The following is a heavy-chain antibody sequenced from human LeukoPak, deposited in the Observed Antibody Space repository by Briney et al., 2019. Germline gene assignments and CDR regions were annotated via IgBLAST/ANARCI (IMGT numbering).Heavy chain of an antibody. Sequence: HPGGSLRLSCAASGFTFSSYAMSWVRQAPGKGLEWVSAISGSGGGTYYADSVKGRFTISRDNSKNTLYLQMNSLRAEDTAVYYYAKKMDPFDYWGQGTLVTVSS. CDR2: ISGSGGGT. CDR3: AKKMDPFDY. D-gene: IGHD5-24*01. CDR1: GFTFSSYA. J-gene: IGHJ4*02. V-gene: IGHV3-23*01.